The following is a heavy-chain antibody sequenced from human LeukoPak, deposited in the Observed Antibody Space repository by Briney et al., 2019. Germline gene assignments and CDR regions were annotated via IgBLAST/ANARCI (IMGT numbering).Heavy chain of an antibody. D-gene: IGHD3-9*01. J-gene: IGHJ4*02. CDR2: IKQDGSQK. CDR3: ARDDYDILSGYYKGSDY. V-gene: IGHV3-7*04. Sequence: GSLRLSCAASGFTFSSFWMSWVRQAPGKGLEWVANIKQDGSQKYYVDSVKGRFTISRDNAKNSLFPQINGQRAEDTAVYYCARDDYDILSGYYKGSDYWGQGTLVTVSS. CDR1: GFTFSSFW.